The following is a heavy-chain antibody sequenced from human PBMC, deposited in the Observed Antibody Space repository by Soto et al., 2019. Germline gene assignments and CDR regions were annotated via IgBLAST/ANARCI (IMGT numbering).Heavy chain of an antibody. D-gene: IGHD5-12*01. CDR2: VHPSGST. J-gene: IGHJ6*02. Sequence: SATRSLTCAFFSSSLGYHDLALIRPSPDKGLEWIGEVHPSGSTDYNPSLKSRLTLSLDTSKNQFSLKVASVTAADTAVYFCARGKPSGYRFGPRNFFYYGLDVWGPGTTVNVSS. V-gene: IGHV4-34*01. CDR3: ARGKPSGYRFGPRNFFYYGLDV. CDR1: SSSLGYHD.